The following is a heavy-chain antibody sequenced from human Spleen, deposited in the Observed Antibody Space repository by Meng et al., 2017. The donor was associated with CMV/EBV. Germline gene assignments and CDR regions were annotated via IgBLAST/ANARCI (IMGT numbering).Heavy chain of an antibody. J-gene: IGHJ6*02. D-gene: IGHD2-2*02. Sequence: GGSLRLSCATSGFAFTNYNMNWVRQAPGKGLEWVSSINTGVGNRRYADSVKGRFTISRDNSKNTLCLQMNSLRAEDTAVYYCAKDCRSWGSTSCYTRGGMDVWGQGTTVTVSS. CDR3: AKDCRSWGSTSCYTRGGMDV. CDR2: INTGVGNR. CDR1: GFAFTNYN. V-gene: IGHV3-23*01.